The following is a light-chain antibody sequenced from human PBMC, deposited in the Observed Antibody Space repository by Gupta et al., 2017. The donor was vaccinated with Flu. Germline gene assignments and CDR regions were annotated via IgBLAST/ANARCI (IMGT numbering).Light chain of an antibody. CDR1: ASDVGGHNF. Sequence: QSALTQPRSVSGSPGQSLTISCTGTASDVGGHNFVSWYQHHPGKAPKLSIYDVNKWPSGVPYRFSGSKSGNTASLTIAGLQAEDEADYYCCAYAGSRVLFGGGTKLTVL. CDR2: DVN. J-gene: IGLJ2*01. CDR3: CAYAGSRVL. V-gene: IGLV2-11*01.